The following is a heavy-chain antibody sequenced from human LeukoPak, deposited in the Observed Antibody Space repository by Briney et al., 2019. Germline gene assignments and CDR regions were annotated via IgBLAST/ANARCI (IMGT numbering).Heavy chain of an antibody. Sequence: GASVKVSCKASGYTFTGCYMHWLRQAPGQGLEWMGRINPNSGGTNYAQKFQGRVTMTRDTSISTAYMELSRLRSDDTAVYYCARDIEYSSAFEYWGQGTLVTVSS. J-gene: IGHJ4*02. V-gene: IGHV1-2*06. CDR2: INPNSGGT. CDR3: ARDIEYSSAFEY. CDR1: GYTFTGCY. D-gene: IGHD6-6*01.